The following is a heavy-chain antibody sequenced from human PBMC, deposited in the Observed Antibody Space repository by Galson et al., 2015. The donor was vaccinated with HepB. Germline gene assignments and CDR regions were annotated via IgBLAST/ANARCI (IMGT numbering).Heavy chain of an antibody. CDR1: GFTFSIYW. D-gene: IGHD6-13*01. J-gene: IGHJ5*02. Sequence: SLRLSCAGSGFTFSIYWMSWVRQAPGKGLEWVASIKQDENEKDYVDSVKGRFTISRDNAKKSVYLQMNSLRAEDTAVYYCARDITRGAAAGTPMGWFDPWGQGTLVTVSS. V-gene: IGHV3-7*03. CDR3: ARDITRGAAAGTPMGWFDP. CDR2: IKQDENEK.